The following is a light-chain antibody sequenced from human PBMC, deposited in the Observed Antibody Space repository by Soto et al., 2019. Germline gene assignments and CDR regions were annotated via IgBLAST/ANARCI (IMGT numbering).Light chain of an antibody. CDR3: QQYYGSTPRT. J-gene: IGKJ1*01. V-gene: IGKV4-1*01. CDR2: WAS. Sequence: DIVMTQSPDSLAVSLGERATINCKSSQSVLYSSNNKNYLAWYQQKAGQTPKLLISWASTRESGVPDRFSGSGSGTDFTINISSLQAEDVAVYYCQQYYGSTPRTFGRGTKVEI. CDR1: QSVLYSSNNKNY.